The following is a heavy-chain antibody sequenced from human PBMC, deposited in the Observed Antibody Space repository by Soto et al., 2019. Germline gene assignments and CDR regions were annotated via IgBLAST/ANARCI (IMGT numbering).Heavy chain of an antibody. D-gene: IGHD3-22*01. CDR2: INSDGSST. CDR1: GFTFSSYW. V-gene: IGHV3-74*01. J-gene: IGHJ4*02. Sequence: GGYLRLSCAASGFTFSSYWMHWVRQAPGKGLVWVSRINSDGSSTSYADSVKGRFTISRDNAKNTLYLQMNSLRAEDTAVYYCAIDASGYYFDYWGQGTLVTVSS. CDR3: AIDASGYYFDY.